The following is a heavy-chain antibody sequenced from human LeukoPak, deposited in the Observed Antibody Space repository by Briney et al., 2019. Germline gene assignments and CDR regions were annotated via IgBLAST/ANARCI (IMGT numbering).Heavy chain of an antibody. CDR3: AKDGVGVTSDAFDF. J-gene: IGHJ3*01. D-gene: IGHD4-23*01. V-gene: IGHV3-23*01. CDR1: GFTFSSYA. Sequence: GGSLTLSCAASGFTFSSYAMSWVREAPARGLEWVSSLRGNGDTFYADSVKGRFTLSRDESRNTVYLQLNNLRVEDTAVYYCAKDGVGVTSDAFDFWGQGTVVTVSS. CDR2: LRGNGDT.